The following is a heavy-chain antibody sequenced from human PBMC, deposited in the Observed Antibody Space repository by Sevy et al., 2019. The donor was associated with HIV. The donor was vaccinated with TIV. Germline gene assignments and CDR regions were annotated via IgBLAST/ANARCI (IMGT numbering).Heavy chain of an antibody. CDR2: ISYDGSNK. CDR3: ARVREGGKYCSSTSCYLAYYYGMDV. J-gene: IGHJ6*02. D-gene: IGHD2-2*01. V-gene: IGHV3-30-3*01. CDR1: GFTFSSYD. Sequence: GGSLRLSCAASGFTFSSYDMHWVRQAPGKGLEWVAVISYDGSNKYYADSVKGRFTISRDNSKNTLYLQMNSLRAEDTAVYYCARVREGGKYCSSTSCYLAYYYGMDVWGQGTTVTVSS.